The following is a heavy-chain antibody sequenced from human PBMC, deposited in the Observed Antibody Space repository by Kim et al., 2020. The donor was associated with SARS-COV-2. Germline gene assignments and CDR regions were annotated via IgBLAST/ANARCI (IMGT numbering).Heavy chain of an antibody. CDR1: GGSFSGYY. J-gene: IGHJ4*02. CDR3: ARGPYYYDSSGYYPVYFDY. V-gene: IGHV4-34*01. CDR2: INHSGST. Sequence: SETLSLTCAVYGGSFSGYYWSWIRQPPGKGLEWIGEINHSGSTNYNPSLKSRVTISVDTSKNQFSLKLSSVTAADTAVYYCARGPYYYDSSGYYPVYFDYWGQGTLVTVSS. D-gene: IGHD3-22*01.